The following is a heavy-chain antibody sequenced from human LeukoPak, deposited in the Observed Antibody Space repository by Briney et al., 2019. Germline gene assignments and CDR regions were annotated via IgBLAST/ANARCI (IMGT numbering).Heavy chain of an antibody. CDR2: ISGSGGNT. V-gene: IGHV3-23*01. Sequence: GSLRLSCTASGFTFSSYAMSWVRQAPGMGLEWLSAISGSGGNTYYADSVKGRFTISRDNSQNTLSLQMNSLRAEDTAVYFCAKAGYRGSSVNYFDYWGQGTLVTVSS. J-gene: IGHJ4*02. CDR3: AKAGYRGSSVNYFDY. CDR1: GFTFSSYA. D-gene: IGHD6-6*01.